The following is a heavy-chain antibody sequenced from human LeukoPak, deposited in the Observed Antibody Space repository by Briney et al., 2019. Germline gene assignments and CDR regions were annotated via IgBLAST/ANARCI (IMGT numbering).Heavy chain of an antibody. CDR2: INHSGST. J-gene: IGHJ4*02. Sequence: SETLSLTCAVYGGSFSGYYWSWIRQPPGKGLEWIGEINHSGSTNYNPPLKSRVTISVDTSKNQFSLKLSSVTAADTAVYYCAREAGSYYPSWGQGTLVTVSS. V-gene: IGHV4-34*01. D-gene: IGHD1-26*01. CDR3: AREAGSYYPS. CDR1: GGSFSGYY.